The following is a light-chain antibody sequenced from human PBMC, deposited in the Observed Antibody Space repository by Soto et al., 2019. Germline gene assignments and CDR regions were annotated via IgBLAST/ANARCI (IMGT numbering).Light chain of an antibody. V-gene: IGKV4-1*01. CDR1: QSVLYSSNNENY. CDR3: QQYYTTID. Sequence: DVVMTQSPDSLAVSLGERATINCKSSQSVLYSSNNENYLAWYQQKPGQPTKLLIYRASTRESGVSDRFSGSGSGTDFTLTISSPQAEDVAVYYFQQYYTTIDFGQGKRLEIK. CDR2: RAS. J-gene: IGKJ5*01.